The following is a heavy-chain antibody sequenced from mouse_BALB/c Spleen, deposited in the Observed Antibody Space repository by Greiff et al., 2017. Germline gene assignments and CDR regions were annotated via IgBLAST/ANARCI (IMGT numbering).Heavy chain of an antibody. D-gene: IGHD2-2*01. CDR3: ARETGIYYGYDEGCAY. V-gene: IGHV1S81*02. Sequence: VQLQQPGAELVKPGASVKLSCKASGYTFTSYWMHWVKQRPGQGLEWIGEINPSNGRTNYNEKFKSKATLTVDKSSSTAYMQLSSLTSEDSAVYYCARETGIYYGYDEGCAYWGQGTLVTVSA. CDR2: INPSNGRT. CDR1: GYTFTSYW. J-gene: IGHJ3*01.